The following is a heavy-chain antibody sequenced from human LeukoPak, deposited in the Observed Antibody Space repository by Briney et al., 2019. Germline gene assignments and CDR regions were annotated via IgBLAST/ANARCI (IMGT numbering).Heavy chain of an antibody. J-gene: IGHJ3*02. Sequence: GRSQRLSCAASGFTFDDDAMHWVRQAPGKGLEWVSGISWNSGSIGYADSVKGRFTISRDNAKNSLYLQMNSLRAEDTALYYCAKVVIGGSYSSAFDIWGQGTMVTVSS. V-gene: IGHV3-9*01. D-gene: IGHD1-26*01. CDR2: ISWNSGSI. CDR1: GFTFDDDA. CDR3: AKVVIGGSYSSAFDI.